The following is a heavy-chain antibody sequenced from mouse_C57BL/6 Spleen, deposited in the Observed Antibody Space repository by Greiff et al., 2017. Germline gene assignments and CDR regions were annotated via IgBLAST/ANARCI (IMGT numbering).Heavy chain of an antibody. Sequence: QVQLQQSDAELVKPGASVKISCKVSGYTFTAHTIHWMKQRPEQGLEWIGYIYPRDGSTKYNEKFKGKATLTADKSSSTAYMQLNSLTSEDSAVYFCAREMYYYGSSYYYFDYWGQGTTLTVSS. CDR3: AREMYYYGSSYYYFDY. D-gene: IGHD1-1*01. V-gene: IGHV1-78*01. CDR1: GYTFTAHT. J-gene: IGHJ2*01. CDR2: IYPRDGST.